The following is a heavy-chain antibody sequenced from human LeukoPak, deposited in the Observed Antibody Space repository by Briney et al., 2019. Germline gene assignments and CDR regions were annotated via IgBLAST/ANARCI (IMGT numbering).Heavy chain of an antibody. Sequence: SVKVSCKASGGTFSSYTISWVRQAPGQGLEWMGRIIPILGIANYAQKFQGRVTITADKSTSTAYMELSSLRSEDTSVYYCASQLSIGVVISYDYWGQGTLVTVSS. V-gene: IGHV1-69*02. CDR3: ASQLSIGVVISYDY. J-gene: IGHJ4*02. CDR2: IIPILGIA. CDR1: GGTFSSYT. D-gene: IGHD3-3*01.